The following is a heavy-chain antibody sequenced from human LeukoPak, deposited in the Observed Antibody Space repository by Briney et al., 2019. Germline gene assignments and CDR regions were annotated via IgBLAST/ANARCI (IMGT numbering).Heavy chain of an antibody. CDR3: ASFSPVSPPLDY. CDR2: IYSGGST. J-gene: IGHJ4*02. CDR1: GFTVSSNY. V-gene: IGHV3-66*01. Sequence: PGGSLRLSCAASGFTVSSNYMSWVRQAPGKGLEWVSVIYSGGSTYYADSVKGRFTISRDNSKNTLYLQMNSLRAEDTAVYYCASFSPVSPPLDYWGQGTLVTVSS.